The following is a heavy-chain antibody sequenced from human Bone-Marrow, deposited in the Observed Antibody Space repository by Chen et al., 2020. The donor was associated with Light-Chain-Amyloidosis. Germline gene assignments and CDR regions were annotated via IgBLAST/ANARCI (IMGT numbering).Heavy chain of an antibody. J-gene: IGHJ4*02. CDR2: IYPDDYNA. CDR1: GYTFPNYW. V-gene: IGHV5-51*01. CDR3: ARRRDGYNFDY. Sequence: EVQLEQSGPEVKKPGESLKISCKGSGYTFPNYWIGWVRQMPGKGLEWLGVIYPDDYNARYRPSFEGQVTISADKSITTAYLQWRSLKASDTAMYYCARRRDGYNFDYWGQGTLVTVSS. D-gene: IGHD5-12*01.